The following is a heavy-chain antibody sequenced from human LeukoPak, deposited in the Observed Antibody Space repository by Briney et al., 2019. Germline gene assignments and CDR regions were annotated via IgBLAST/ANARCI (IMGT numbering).Heavy chain of an antibody. CDR1: GFTFSSYA. CDR2: ISYDGSNK. V-gene: IGHV3-30-3*01. D-gene: IGHD2-2*03. J-gene: IGHJ6*02. Sequence: GGSLRLSCAASGFTFSSYAMHWVRQAPGKGLEWVAVISYDGSNKYYADSVKGRFTISRDNSKNTLYLQMNSLRAEDTAVYYCARDLGWYYYYGLDVWGQGTTVTVPS. CDR3: ARDLGWYYYYGLDV.